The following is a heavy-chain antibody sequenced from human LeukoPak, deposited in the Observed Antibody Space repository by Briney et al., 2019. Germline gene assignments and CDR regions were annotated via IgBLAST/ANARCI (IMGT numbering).Heavy chain of an antibody. CDR1: GFTFSSYG. Sequence: GGSLRLSCAASGFTFSSYGMHWVRQAPGKGLEWVAVISYDGSNKYYADSVKGRFTISRDNSKNTLYLQMNSLRAEDTAVYYCAKDTAHYYYDSSGPRFDPWGQGTLVTVSS. D-gene: IGHD3-22*01. J-gene: IGHJ5*02. CDR3: AKDTAHYYYDSSGPRFDP. V-gene: IGHV3-30*18. CDR2: ISYDGSNK.